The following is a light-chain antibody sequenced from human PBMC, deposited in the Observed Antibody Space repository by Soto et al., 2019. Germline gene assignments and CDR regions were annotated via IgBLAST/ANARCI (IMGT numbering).Light chain of an antibody. J-gene: IGLJ1*01. CDR1: SNDVGGYNY. V-gene: IGLV2-14*01. Sequence: ALTQPASVSGSPGQSITISCTGTSNDVGGYNYVSWYQQHPGRAPKLMIYEVTNRPSGVSSRFSGSKSGNTASLTISGLQTEDEADYYCSSYTSSTAYVFGTGTKVTVL. CDR3: SSYTSSTAYV. CDR2: EVT.